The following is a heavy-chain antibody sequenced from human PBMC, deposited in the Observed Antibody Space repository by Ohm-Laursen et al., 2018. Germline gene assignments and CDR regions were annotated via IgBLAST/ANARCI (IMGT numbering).Heavy chain of an antibody. CDR2: ISSSGITI. CDR3: ARERGYYFDY. Sequence: SLRLSCAASGFTFSTYEMNWVRQVPGKGLEWVSYISSSGITIYYADSVRGRFTVSRDNAKNSLYLQMNSLRAEDTAVYYCARERGYYFDYWGQGTLVTVTS. CDR1: GFTFSTYE. J-gene: IGHJ4*02. D-gene: IGHD1-26*01. V-gene: IGHV3-48*03.